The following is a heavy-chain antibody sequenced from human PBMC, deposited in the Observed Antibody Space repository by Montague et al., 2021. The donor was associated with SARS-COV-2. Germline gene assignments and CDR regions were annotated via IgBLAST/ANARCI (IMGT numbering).Heavy chain of an antibody. Sequence: ETLSLTCDVSGGSFSSYWSWILQHPGGLVVGVGGISHCGGTTXXTPLXXXVTLSVDTSKNQVSLKLSSVTAADTAVYYCVSQRGGGRCYCGMDVWGQGTTVTVSS. D-gene: IGHD2-15*01. CDR3: VSQRGGGRCYCGMDV. CDR1: GGSFSSY. CDR2: ISHCGGT. J-gene: IGHJ6*02. V-gene: IGHV4-34*01.